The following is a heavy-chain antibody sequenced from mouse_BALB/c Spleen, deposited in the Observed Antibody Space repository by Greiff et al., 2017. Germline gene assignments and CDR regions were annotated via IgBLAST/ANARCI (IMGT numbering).Heavy chain of an antibody. Sequence: LVKTGASVKISCKASGYSFTGYYMHWVKQSHGKSLEWIGYISCYNGATSYNQKFKGKATFTVDTSSSTAYMQFNSLTSEDSAVYYCASDGYYDYYAMDYWGQGTSVTVSS. CDR1: GYSFTGYY. CDR3: ASDGYYDYYAMDY. V-gene: IGHV1S34*01. J-gene: IGHJ4*01. D-gene: IGHD2-3*01. CDR2: ISCYNGAT.